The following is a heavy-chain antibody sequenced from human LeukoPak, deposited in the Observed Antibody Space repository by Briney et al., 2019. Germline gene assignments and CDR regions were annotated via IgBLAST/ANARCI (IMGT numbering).Heavy chain of an antibody. CDR2: IHTSGGT. D-gene: IGHD1-26*01. V-gene: IGHV4-4*07. CDR3: ARENSGSYREFDY. J-gene: IGHJ4*02. Sequence: SETLSLTCTVSGGSISSYYWSWIRQPAGKGLEWIGRIHTSGGTNYNASLKSRVSMSVDTSKNQLSLKLSSVTAADTAVFYCARENSGSYREFDYWGQGTLVTVSS. CDR1: GGSISSYY.